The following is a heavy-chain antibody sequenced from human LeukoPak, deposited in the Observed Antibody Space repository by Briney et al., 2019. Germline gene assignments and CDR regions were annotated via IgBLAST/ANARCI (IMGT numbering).Heavy chain of an antibody. CDR3: AREGRIYDSSGYYYYHFDY. J-gene: IGHJ4*02. Sequence: GGSLRLSCAASGFTVSSNYMSWVRQAPGKGLEWASVIYSGGSTYYADSVKGRFTISRDNSKNTLYLQMNSLRAEDTAVYYCAREGRIYDSSGYYYYHFDYWGQGTLVTVSS. V-gene: IGHV3-66*01. CDR2: IYSGGST. D-gene: IGHD3-22*01. CDR1: GFTVSSNY.